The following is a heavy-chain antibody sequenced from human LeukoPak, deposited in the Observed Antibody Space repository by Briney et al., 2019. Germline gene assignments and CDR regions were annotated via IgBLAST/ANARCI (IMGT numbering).Heavy chain of an antibody. Sequence: SETLPLTCLLSGGSCNYYYSACIRQAPWAATEWLGYISNGGTTDYNPSLTSRVIMSVDTCNHEFYLRLTSVTAADTAMYYCAGVVRGAVTSNCFDPWGHGALVTVSS. CDR2: ISNGGTT. D-gene: IGHD4-17*01. V-gene: IGHV4-59*01. CDR3: AGVVRGAVTSNCFDP. CDR1: GGSCNYYY. J-gene: IGHJ5*02.